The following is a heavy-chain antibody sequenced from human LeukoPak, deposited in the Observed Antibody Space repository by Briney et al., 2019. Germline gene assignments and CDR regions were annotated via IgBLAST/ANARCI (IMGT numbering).Heavy chain of an antibody. D-gene: IGHD3-10*01. J-gene: IGHJ1*01. CDR3: AREDYEGNSLGDLQH. V-gene: IGHV3-23*01. CDR1: GFTFSSFA. Sequence: GGSLRLSCAASGFTFSSFAINWVRQAPGKGLEWVSVITGSGSGADYADSVKGRFTISRDNSQNTVHLQMNSLRAEDTALYYSAREDYEGNSLGDLQHWGQGTPVTVSA. CDR2: ITGSGSGA.